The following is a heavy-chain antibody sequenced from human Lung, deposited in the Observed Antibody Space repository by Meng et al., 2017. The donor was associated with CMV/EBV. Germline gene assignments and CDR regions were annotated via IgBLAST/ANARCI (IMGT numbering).Heavy chain of an antibody. J-gene: IGHJ5*02. CDR2: IYWDDDK. CDR1: GFSLSTSEVG. Sequence: QIHLKESGPTLVKPTQPLTLTCTFSGFSLSTSEVGVGWIRQPPGKALEWLAVIYWDDDKRYSPSLKSRLTITKDTSKNQVVLTLTNMDPVDTATYYCALFTRSWFDPWGQGTLVTVSS. CDR3: ALFTRSWFDP. V-gene: IGHV2-5*02. D-gene: IGHD2-2*01.